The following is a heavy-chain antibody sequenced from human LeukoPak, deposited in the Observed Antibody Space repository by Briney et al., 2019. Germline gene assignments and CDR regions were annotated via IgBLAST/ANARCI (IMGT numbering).Heavy chain of an antibody. Sequence: KVGESLKISCKGSGYSFTSFWIGWVRQMPGKGLEWMGIIYPGDSDTRYSPSFQGQVTISAETSISTAYLQWSSLKASDAAMYYCARRGDSDYTMDVWGQGTTVTVPS. CDR2: IYPGDSDT. J-gene: IGHJ6*02. D-gene: IGHD5-24*01. CDR3: ARRGDSDYTMDV. V-gene: IGHV5-51*01. CDR1: GYSFTSFW.